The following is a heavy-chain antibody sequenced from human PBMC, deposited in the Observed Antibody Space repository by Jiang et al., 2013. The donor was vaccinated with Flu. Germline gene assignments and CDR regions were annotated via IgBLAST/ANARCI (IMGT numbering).Heavy chain of an antibody. CDR1: GGSISSSSYY. V-gene: IGHV4-39*01. Sequence: LLKPSETLSLTCSVSGGSISSSSYYWAWIRQPPGKGLEWIGSIYYSGSPYYNSSLKSRVTISVDTSKNQFSLKLSSVTAADTAVYYCARPYSNYAYFDYWGQGALVTVSS. CDR2: IYYSGSP. D-gene: IGHD4-11*01. CDR3: ARPYSNYAYFDY. J-gene: IGHJ4*02.